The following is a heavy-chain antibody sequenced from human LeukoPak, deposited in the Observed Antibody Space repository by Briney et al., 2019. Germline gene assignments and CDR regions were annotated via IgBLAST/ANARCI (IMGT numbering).Heavy chain of an antibody. CDR3: TRAGFSTASHEN. V-gene: IGHV4-59*01. J-gene: IGHJ4*02. Sequence: SETLSPTSTVSGGSISSYYWSWIRQPPGKGLEWIGYFHSSGSTNSNASLKSRVTISVDTSKNQFFLKLRSVTAADTAVYYCTRAGFSTASHENRGPVTPVTVSS. CDR2: FHSSGST. D-gene: IGHD5-18*01. CDR1: GGSISSYY.